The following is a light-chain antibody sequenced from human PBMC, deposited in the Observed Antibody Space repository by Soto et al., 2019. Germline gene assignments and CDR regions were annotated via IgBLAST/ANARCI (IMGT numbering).Light chain of an antibody. CDR2: GTS. CDR1: QSVSSSY. V-gene: IGKV3-20*01. J-gene: IGKJ4*01. CDR3: QQYGTSPT. Sequence: EIVLTQSPGTLSLSPGERATLSCRASQSVSSSYLAWYQQKPDQAPRLLIYGTSSRANGIPDKLSGSGSGRVFALTMSRQEPEEFAVFYCQQYGTSPTSGGGNKVAIK.